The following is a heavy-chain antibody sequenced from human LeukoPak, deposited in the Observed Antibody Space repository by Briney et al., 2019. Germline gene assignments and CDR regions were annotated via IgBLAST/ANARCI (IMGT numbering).Heavy chain of an antibody. Sequence: ASVKVSCKASGGTFSSYAISWVRQAPGQGLEWMGGIIPIFGTANYAQKFQGRVTITADESTSTAYMELSSLRSEDTAVYYCARGRYCSSTSCCVPSPHFDYWGQGTLVTVSS. CDR1: GGTFSSYA. D-gene: IGHD2-2*01. CDR3: ARGRYCSSTSCCVPSPHFDY. J-gene: IGHJ4*02. CDR2: IIPIFGTA. V-gene: IGHV1-69*13.